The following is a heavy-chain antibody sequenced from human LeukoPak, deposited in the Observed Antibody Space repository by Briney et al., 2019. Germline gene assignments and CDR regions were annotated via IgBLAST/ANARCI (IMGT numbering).Heavy chain of an antibody. CDR2: ISTDGYTT. J-gene: IGHJ4*02. CDR3: ARLRRWSNGTDY. V-gene: IGHV3-74*01. Sequence: GGSMRLSCAASGLAFSAYKMHWVRQAPRKGLVWVSRISTDGYTTDYADFVQGRFTASRDNTKNTWSLEMNSLRAEDTAVYYCARLRRWSNGTDYWGQGTLVTVSS. D-gene: IGHD4-23*01. CDR1: GLAFSAYK.